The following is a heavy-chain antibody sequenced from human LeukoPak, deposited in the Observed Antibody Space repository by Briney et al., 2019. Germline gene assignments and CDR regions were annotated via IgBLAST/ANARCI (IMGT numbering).Heavy chain of an antibody. CDR1: GGSISTNNYY. D-gene: IGHD3-22*01. Sequence: SETLSLTCTVSGGSISTNNYYWGWIRQPPGKGLEWIGNIYYSGSAYYNPSLKSRVTISVDTSMNQFSLKLSSVTAADTAVYYCARHTTYYYDSSGYYLDYWGQGTLVTVSS. CDR3: ARHTTYYYDSSGYYLDY. J-gene: IGHJ4*02. CDR2: IYYSGSA. V-gene: IGHV4-39*01.